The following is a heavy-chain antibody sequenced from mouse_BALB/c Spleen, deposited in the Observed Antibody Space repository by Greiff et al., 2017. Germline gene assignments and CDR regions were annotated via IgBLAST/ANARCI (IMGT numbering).Heavy chain of an antibody. CDR1: GFSLTSYG. J-gene: IGHJ4*01. Sequence: VQLKESGPGLVQPSQSLYITCTVSGFSLTSYGVPWVRQSPGKGLEWLGVIWSGGSTDYNAAFISRLSISKDNSKSQVFFKMNSLQAYDTAIYYCARNSPSITTARYAMDYWGQGTSVTVSS. V-gene: IGHV2-4-1*01. CDR2: IWSGGST. CDR3: ARNSPSITTARYAMDY. D-gene: IGHD1-2*01.